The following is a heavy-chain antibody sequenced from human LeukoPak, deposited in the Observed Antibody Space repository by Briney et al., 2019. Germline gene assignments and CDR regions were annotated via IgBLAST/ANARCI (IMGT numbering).Heavy chain of an antibody. Sequence: PGGSLRLSCAASGFTFSAHYMTWVRQAPGKGLEWVATIKEDESDKSYVDSVKGRLTISRDNAKNLVYLQMNSLRAEDTAVYYCARVVVGNNIWLDPWGQGALVTVSP. CDR3: ARVVVGNNIWLDP. V-gene: IGHV3-7*03. J-gene: IGHJ5*02. D-gene: IGHD2-15*01. CDR2: IKEDESDK. CDR1: GFTFSAHY.